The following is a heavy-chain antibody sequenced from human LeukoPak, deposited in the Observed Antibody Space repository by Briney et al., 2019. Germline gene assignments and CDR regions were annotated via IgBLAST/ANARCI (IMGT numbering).Heavy chain of an antibody. V-gene: IGHV1-69*06. CDR2: IIPIFGTA. Sequence: SVKVSCKASGGTFSSYAISWVRQAPGQGLEWMGGIIPIFGTANYAQKFQGRVTITADTSTDTAYMELSSLRSEDTAVYYCATLRGDYPDAFDIWGQGTMVTVSS. CDR3: ATLRGDYPDAFDI. D-gene: IGHD4-17*01. CDR1: GGTFSSYA. J-gene: IGHJ3*02.